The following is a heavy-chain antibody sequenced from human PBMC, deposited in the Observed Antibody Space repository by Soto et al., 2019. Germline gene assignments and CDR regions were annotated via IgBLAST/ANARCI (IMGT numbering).Heavy chain of an antibody. Sequence: QVQLVQSGGETKKPGASGRVSCKTSGYTFTYFYIHWVRLAPGKGPEGMGWINPKNGGTGHAQKGQGRVTMTRDTSRSTVYMELSSLPSDDRGIYYCARRDSGGSFDFWGQGTLVTVSS. J-gene: IGHJ4*02. D-gene: IGHD2-15*01. CDR1: GYTFTYFY. V-gene: IGHV1-2*02. CDR3: ARRDSGGSFDF. CDR2: INPKNGGT.